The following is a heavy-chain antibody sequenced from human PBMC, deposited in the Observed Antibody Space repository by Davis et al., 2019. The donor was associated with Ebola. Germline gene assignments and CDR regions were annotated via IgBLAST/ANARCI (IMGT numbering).Heavy chain of an antibody. CDR2: ISYDGSNK. V-gene: IGHV3-30*18. CDR3: AKSGLSFGVVKYHYGMDV. CDR1: GFTFSSYG. J-gene: IGHJ6*04. Sequence: PGGSLRLSCAASGFTFSSYGMHWVRQAPGKGLEWVAVISYDGSNKYYADSVKGRFTISRDNSKKTLYLQMNSLRAEDTAVYYCAKSGLSFGVVKYHYGMDVWGKGTTVTVS. D-gene: IGHD3-3*01.